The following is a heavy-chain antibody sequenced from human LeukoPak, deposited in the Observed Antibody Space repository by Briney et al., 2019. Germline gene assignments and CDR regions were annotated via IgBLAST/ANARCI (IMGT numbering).Heavy chain of an antibody. V-gene: IGHV3-23*01. CDR3: ARHTDYDILRGPDQFYYYYGMDV. CDR1: GFTFSPYA. D-gene: IGHD3-9*01. CDR2: ISGSGAST. Sequence: GGSLRLSCAASGFTFSPYAMTWVRQAPGKGLEWVSSISGSGASTYYADSVKGRFTISRDNSKNTLYLQMNSLRAEDTAVYYCARHTDYDILRGPDQFYYYYGMDVWGQGTTVTVSS. J-gene: IGHJ6*02.